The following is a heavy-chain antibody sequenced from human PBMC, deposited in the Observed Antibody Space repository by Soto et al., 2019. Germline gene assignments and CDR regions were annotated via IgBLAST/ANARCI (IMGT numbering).Heavy chain of an antibody. CDR1: GGSISSGGYY. D-gene: IGHD3-22*01. CDR3: ARGGYYYENSGQNAYDY. V-gene: IGHV4-31*03. J-gene: IGHJ4*01. CDR2: IYYGGST. Sequence: PSEPLSLTCTVSGGSISSGGYYWSWIRQHPGKGLEWIGYIYYGGSTYYNPSLKSRATTSGDTSKNQFSLKLSSVTAADTAVYYCARGGYYYENSGQNAYDYWGQGILVTVSS.